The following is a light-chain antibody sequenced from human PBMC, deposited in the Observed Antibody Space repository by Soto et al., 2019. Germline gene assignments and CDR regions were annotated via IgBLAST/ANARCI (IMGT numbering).Light chain of an antibody. V-gene: IGKV3-15*01. CDR3: LQYSEWPET. CDR2: GAS. J-gene: IGKJ2*01. CDR1: QNIYIS. Sequence: EIEMTQSPDTLAVSPGERATLSCRASQNIYISLAWYQQKPGQAPRLLIYGASTRATGVPARFSGSGSGTEFTLSISSLQSEDFAVFYCLQYSEWPETFGQGTKLEIK.